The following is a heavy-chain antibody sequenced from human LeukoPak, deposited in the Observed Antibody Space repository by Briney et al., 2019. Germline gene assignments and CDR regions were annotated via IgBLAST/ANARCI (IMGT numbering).Heavy chain of an antibody. CDR3: ARQDYGDFDY. Sequence: GGSLRLSCAASGFAFSDYYMSWIRQAPGKGLEWVSYISSSSSYTNYADSVKGRFTVSRDNARNSLYLQMNSLRAEDTAVYYCARQDYGDFDYWGQGTLVTVPS. J-gene: IGHJ4*02. D-gene: IGHD4-17*01. CDR2: ISSSSSYT. V-gene: IGHV3-11*06. CDR1: GFAFSDYY.